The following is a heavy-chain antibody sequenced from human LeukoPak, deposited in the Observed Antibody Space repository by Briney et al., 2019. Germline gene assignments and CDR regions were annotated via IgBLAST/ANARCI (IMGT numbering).Heavy chain of an antibody. CDR1: GGSISSSNYY. Sequence: SETLSLTCTVSGGSISSSNYYWGWIRQPLGKGLEWIGNIYYSGTTYYNPSLQSRVTISVDTSKNQFSLNLSSVTAADTAVYYCARYDRGRNADNYDYWGQGTLVTVSS. CDR3: ARYDRGRNADNYDY. V-gene: IGHV4-39*07. J-gene: IGHJ4*02. D-gene: IGHD5-24*01. CDR2: IYYSGTT.